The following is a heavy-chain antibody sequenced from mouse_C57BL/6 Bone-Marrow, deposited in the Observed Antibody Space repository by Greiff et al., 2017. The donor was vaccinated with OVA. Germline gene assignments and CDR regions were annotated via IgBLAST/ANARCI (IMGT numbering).Heavy chain of an antibody. CDR3: ARFPFYYGRREGYFDV. Sequence: QVQLQQPGAELVKPGASVKMSCTASGYTFTSYWITWVKQRPGQGLEWIGDIYPGSGSTNYNEKFKSKATLNVDTSSSTAYMQLSSLTSEDSAGYYCARFPFYYGRREGYFDVWGTGTTVTVSS. CDR1: GYTFTSYW. V-gene: IGHV1-55*01. CDR2: IYPGSGST. D-gene: IGHD1-1*01. J-gene: IGHJ1*03.